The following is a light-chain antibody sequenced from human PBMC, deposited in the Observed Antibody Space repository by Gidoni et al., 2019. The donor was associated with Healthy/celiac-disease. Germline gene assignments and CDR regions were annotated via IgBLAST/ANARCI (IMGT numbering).Light chain of an antibody. J-gene: IGKJ4*01. Sequence: IVLPQSPATLSLSPVERATLSCRASQSVSSYLAWYQQKPGQAPRLLIYDASNRATGIPARFSGSGSGTDFTLTISSLEPEDFAVYYCQQRSNWLTFGGGTKVESK. CDR2: DAS. V-gene: IGKV3-11*01. CDR3: QQRSNWLT. CDR1: QSVSSY.